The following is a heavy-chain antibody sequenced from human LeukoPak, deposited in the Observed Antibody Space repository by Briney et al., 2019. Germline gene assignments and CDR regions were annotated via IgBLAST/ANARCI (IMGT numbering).Heavy chain of an antibody. D-gene: IGHD6-13*01. V-gene: IGHV7-4-1*02. CDR1: GYTFTSYA. J-gene: IGHJ6*03. CDR3: ARAYSSSWYVFSGYYYYMDV. CDR2: INTNTGNP. Sequence: ASVKVSCKASGYTFTSYAMNWVRQAPGQGLEWMGWINTNTGNPTYAQGFTGRFVFSLDTSVSTAYLQISSLKAEDTAVYYCARAYSSSWYVFSGYYYYMDVWGKGTTVTVSS.